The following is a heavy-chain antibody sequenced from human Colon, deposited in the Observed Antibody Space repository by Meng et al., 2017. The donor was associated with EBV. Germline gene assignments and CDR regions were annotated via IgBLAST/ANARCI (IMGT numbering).Heavy chain of an antibody. CDR3: ARRTTVNLRSFDS. Sequence: QVQIQQWGAGLLNPSETLALPCAVSGGSFSGYYWSWIRQAPGKGLEWIGEINHSGSTKFNPSLESRVSISVDTSENQVSLKLTSVTAADTAVYYCARRTTVNLRSFDSWGQGTLVTVSS. V-gene: IGHV4-34*01. CDR2: INHSGST. J-gene: IGHJ4*02. D-gene: IGHD4-17*01. CDR1: GGSFSGYY.